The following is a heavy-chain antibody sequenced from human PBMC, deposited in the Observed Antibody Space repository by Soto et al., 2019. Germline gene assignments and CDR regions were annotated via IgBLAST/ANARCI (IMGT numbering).Heavy chain of an antibody. V-gene: IGHV3-33*01. Sequence: QVQLVESGGAVVQSGRSLRLSCAASGFTFSNFAMHWVRQAPGKGLEWVALIWYDGSDKFYADSVKGRFTISRDNSKNTAYLEMDSLRAEDTAVYYCARTRAAPDVWAQGTTVTV. CDR3: ARTRAAPDV. CDR2: IWYDGSDK. J-gene: IGHJ6*02. D-gene: IGHD6-6*01. CDR1: GFTFSNFA.